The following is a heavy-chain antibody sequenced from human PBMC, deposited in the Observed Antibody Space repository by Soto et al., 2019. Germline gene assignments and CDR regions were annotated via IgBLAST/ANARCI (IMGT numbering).Heavy chain of an antibody. D-gene: IGHD2-2*02. V-gene: IGHV3-48*02. J-gene: IGHJ3*02. Sequence: GGSLRLSCASSGFSFSAFSMNWVRQAPGKGLEWVSYISSTSSTIYYGDSVKGRFTISRDNAKNSLYLQMNSLRDEDTAVYYCAREGGRHCSPTRCYNAFDIWGQGTMVTV. CDR3: AREGGRHCSPTRCYNAFDI. CDR1: GFSFSAFS. CDR2: ISSTSSTI.